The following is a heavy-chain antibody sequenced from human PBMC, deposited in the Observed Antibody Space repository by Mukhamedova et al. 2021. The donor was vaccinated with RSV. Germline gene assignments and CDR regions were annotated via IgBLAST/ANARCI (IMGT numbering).Heavy chain of an antibody. J-gene: IGHJ3*01. CDR1: SYG. V-gene: IGHV3-33*01. Sequence: SYGMHWVRQAPGKGLEWVAVIWYDGSNKYYADSVKGRFTISRDNSKNTLYLQMNSLRAEDTAVYYCARTYLGYCSSTSCYSYDAF. CDR3: ARTYLGYCSSTSCYSYDAF. D-gene: IGHD2-2*01. CDR2: IWYDGSNK.